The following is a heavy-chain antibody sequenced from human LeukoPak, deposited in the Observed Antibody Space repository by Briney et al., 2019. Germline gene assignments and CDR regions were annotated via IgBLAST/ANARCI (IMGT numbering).Heavy chain of an antibody. V-gene: IGHV3-11*06. Sequence: PGGSLRLSCAASGFTFSDYYMSWIRQAPGKGLEWVSYISSSSSYTNYADSVKGRFTISRDNAKNSLYLQMNSLRAEDTAVYYCASGSELVDTASLDYWGQGTLVTVSS. J-gene: IGHJ4*02. CDR1: GFTFSDYY. D-gene: IGHD5-18*01. CDR3: ASGSELVDTASLDY. CDR2: ISSSSSYT.